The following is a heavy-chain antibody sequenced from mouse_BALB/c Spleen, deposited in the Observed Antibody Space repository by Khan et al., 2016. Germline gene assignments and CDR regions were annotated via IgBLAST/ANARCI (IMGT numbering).Heavy chain of an antibody. D-gene: IGHD2-10*02. CDR2: INPYYGST. CDR1: GYSFTGYN. CDR3: AREGYDNYGVY. J-gene: IGHJ2*01. V-gene: IGHV1-39*01. Sequence: LQQSGPELEKPGASLKISCTASGYSFTGYNMNWVKQINGKSLEWIGNINPYYGSTGYHQTFKGKSTLTVDKSSSTAYMQLKSLTSEASAVYYCAREGYDNYGVYGGQGTTLT.